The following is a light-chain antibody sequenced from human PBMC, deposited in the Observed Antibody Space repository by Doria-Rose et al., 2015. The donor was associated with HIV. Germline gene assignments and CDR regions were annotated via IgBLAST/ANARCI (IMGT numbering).Light chain of an antibody. Sequence: TQSPGTLSLSPGERATLSCRTSQSFSSTYLAWYQQKPGQAPSLLIYDGSTRATGIPDRFSASGSGTDFTLTINRLEPEDFALYYCHQYGTSWTFGQGTKVEV. CDR2: DGS. V-gene: IGKV3-20*01. J-gene: IGKJ1*01. CDR3: HQYGTSWT. CDR1: QSFSSTY.